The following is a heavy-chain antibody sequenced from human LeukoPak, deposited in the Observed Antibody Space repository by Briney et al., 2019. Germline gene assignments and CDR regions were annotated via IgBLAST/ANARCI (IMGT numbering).Heavy chain of an antibody. CDR3: ARPDCSGGSCYDYFDY. J-gene: IGHJ4*02. CDR2: IYGSGDRT. V-gene: IGHV3-23*01. D-gene: IGHD2-15*01. CDR1: QFSFSNHA. Sequence: GGSLRLSCAASQFSFSNHAMSWVRQAPGKGLEWVSAIYGSGDRTFYANSVRGRFTISRDNSKSTMYLQMNSLRAEDTAVYYCARPDCSGGSCYDYFDYWGQGTLVTVSS.